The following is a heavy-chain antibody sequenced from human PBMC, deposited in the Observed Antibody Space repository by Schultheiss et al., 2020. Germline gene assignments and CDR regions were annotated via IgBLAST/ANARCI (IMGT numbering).Heavy chain of an antibody. CDR1: GFSFTNAW. D-gene: IGHD3-9*01. CDR2: ISYDGSNK. V-gene: IGHV3-30-3*01. J-gene: IGHJ5*02. Sequence: GGSLRLSCAASGFSFTNAWMSWVRQAPGKGLEWVAVISYDGSNKYYADSVKGRFTISRDNAKNSLYLQMNSLRAEDTAVYYCASLIGDILTGYPQGAWGQGTLVTVSS. CDR3: ASLIGDILTGYPQGA.